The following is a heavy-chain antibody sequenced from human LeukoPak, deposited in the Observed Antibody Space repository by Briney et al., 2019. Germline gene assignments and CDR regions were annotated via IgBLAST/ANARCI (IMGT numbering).Heavy chain of an antibody. Sequence: GGSLRLSCAASGFTFSSYWMHWARQAPGKGLVWVSRINTDGSSTSYADSVKGRFTISRDNAKNTLYLQMNSLRAEGTAVYYCAREGGYCSGGSCYRLSYFDYWGQGTLVTVSS. J-gene: IGHJ4*02. CDR2: INTDGSST. CDR1: GFTFSSYW. D-gene: IGHD2-15*01. V-gene: IGHV3-74*01. CDR3: AREGGYCSGGSCYRLSYFDY.